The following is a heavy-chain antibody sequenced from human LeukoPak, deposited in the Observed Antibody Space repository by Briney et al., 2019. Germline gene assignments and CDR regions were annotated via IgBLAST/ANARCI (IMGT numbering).Heavy chain of an antibody. CDR2: IYYSGST. Sequence: SETLSLTCSVSGYYLSSGFHWGWIRQPPGKGLEWIGCIYYSGSTNYNPSLKSRVTISVDTSKNQFSLKLSPVTAADTAVYYCARGSLSITMVRGPIDYWGQGTLVTVSS. D-gene: IGHD3-10*01. V-gene: IGHV4-61*01. CDR3: ARGSLSITMVRGPIDY. CDR1: GYYLSSGFH. J-gene: IGHJ4*02.